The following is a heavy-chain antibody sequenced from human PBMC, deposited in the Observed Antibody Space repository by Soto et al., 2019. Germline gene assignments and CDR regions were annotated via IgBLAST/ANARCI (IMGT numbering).Heavy chain of an antibody. V-gene: IGHV1-2*04. Sequence: ASVKVSCKASGYTFTDFFIYWVRQAPGQGLEWMGWINPNSGGTHFAGKFQGWVTLTRDTSISITYMELSRLRSNDTAVYYCAKGGGGYTGYDLAHWGQGTLVTVSS. J-gene: IGHJ4*02. CDR1: GYTFTDFF. D-gene: IGHD5-12*01. CDR2: INPNSGGT. CDR3: AKGGGGYTGYDLAH.